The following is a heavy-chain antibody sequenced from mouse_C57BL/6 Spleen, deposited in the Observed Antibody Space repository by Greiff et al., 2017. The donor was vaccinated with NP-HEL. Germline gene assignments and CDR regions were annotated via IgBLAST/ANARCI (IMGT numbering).Heavy chain of an antibody. CDR2: INPGSGGT. CDR1: GYAFTNYL. Sequence: VQLKESGAELVRPGTSVKVSCKASGYAFTNYLIEWVKQRPGQGLEWIGVINPGSGGTKYNEKFKGKATLTADKSSSTAYMQLSSLTSEDSAVYFCAREYSKGYAMDYWGQGTSVTVSS. CDR3: AREYSKGYAMDY. J-gene: IGHJ4*01. V-gene: IGHV1-54*01. D-gene: IGHD2-5*01.